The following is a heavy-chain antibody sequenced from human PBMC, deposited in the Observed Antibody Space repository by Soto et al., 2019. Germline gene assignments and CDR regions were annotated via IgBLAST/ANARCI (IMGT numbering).Heavy chain of an antibody. D-gene: IGHD6-19*01. CDR2: IIPISGTT. V-gene: IGHV1-69*01. Sequence: QVQLVQSGAEMRKPGSSVKVSCKTSGGTFSNQALSWVRQVSGQGPEWMGGIIPISGTTNYVQKFQGRVTITADESMTTAYMELNDLRYEDTAIYYCARGPDRSGFYLFDYWGQGTLVTVSS. J-gene: IGHJ4*02. CDR1: GGTFSNQA. CDR3: ARGPDRSGFYLFDY.